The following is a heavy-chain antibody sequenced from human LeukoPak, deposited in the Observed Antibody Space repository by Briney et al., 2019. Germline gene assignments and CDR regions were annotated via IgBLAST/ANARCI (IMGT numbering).Heavy chain of an antibody. CDR3: ARDRVGRLKYYFDY. CDR1: GFTFRSYW. D-gene: IGHD3-16*01. CDR2: IKQDGGQI. J-gene: IGHJ4*02. Sequence: GGSLRLSCTASGFTFRSYWMSWIRQAPGKGLEWVANIKQDGGQIYYVDSVKGRFTISRDNAKNSLYLQMNSLRAEDTAVYYCARDRVGRLKYYFDYWGQGTLVTVSS. V-gene: IGHV3-7*01.